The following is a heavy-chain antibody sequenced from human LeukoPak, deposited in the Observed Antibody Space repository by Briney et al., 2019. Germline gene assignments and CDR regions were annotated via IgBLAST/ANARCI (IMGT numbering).Heavy chain of an antibody. V-gene: IGHV1-3*01. CDR2: INAGNGNT. Sequence: GASVKVSCKASGYTFTSYAMHWVRQAPGQRLEWMGWINAGNGNTKYSQKFQGRVTITRDTSASTAYMELSSLRSEDTAVYYCARVKAVDPFFDYRGQGTLVTVSS. CDR3: ARVKAVDPFFDY. CDR1: GYTFTSYA. D-gene: IGHD2-21*01. J-gene: IGHJ4*02.